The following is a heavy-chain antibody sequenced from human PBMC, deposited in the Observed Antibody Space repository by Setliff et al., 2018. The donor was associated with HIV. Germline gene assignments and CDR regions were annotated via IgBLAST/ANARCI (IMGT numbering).Heavy chain of an antibody. J-gene: IGHJ4*02. CDR2: IYTSGSI. V-gene: IGHV4-61*01. CDR1: GGXISMGXXT. Sequence: PSETXXLTCAVXGGXISMGXXTXXWXRQPAGKGLEWIGYIYTSGSINYNPXXXXRVTISVDTSKNQFSLNLTSVTATDTAVYYCARGGFKWSGSYADYWGQGTLVTVSS. CDR3: ARGGFKWSGSYADY. D-gene: IGHD1-26*01.